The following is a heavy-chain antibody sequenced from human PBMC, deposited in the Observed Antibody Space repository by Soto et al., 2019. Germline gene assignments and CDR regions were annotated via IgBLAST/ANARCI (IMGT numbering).Heavy chain of an antibody. D-gene: IGHD3-10*01. V-gene: IGHV4-39*01. CDR3: ARHYYGSGSYSPTWFDP. CDR2: IYYSGTT. CDR1: GGSISSSNYS. J-gene: IGHJ5*02. Sequence: QLQLQESGPGLVKPSETLSLTCTVSGGSISSSNYSWGWIRQPPGKGLGWNGSIYYSGTTYYNPSLKSRATISVDTSKNQFSLKLSSVTAADPAVYYCARHYYGSGSYSPTWFDPWGQGTLVTVSS.